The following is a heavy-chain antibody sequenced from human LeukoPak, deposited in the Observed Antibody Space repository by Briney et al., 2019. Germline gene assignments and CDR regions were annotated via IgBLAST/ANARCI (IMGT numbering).Heavy chain of an antibody. CDR1: GFTVSSNY. CDR3: ARETMVRGVPYY. CDR2: IYSGGST. V-gene: IGHV3-66*02. Sequence: PGGSLRRSCAASGFTVSSNYMSWVRQAPGKGLEWVSVIYSGGSTYYADSVKGRFTISRDNSKNTLYLQMNSLRAEDTAVYYCARETMVRGVPYYWGQGTLVTVSS. J-gene: IGHJ4*02. D-gene: IGHD3-10*01.